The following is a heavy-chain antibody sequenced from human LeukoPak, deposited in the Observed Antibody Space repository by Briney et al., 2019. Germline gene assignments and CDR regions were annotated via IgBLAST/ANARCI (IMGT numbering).Heavy chain of an antibody. V-gene: IGHV1-8*01. D-gene: IGHD3-10*02. CDR3: ARSVRIGTYYYYYGMDV. CDR1: GYTFTSYD. CDR2: MNPNSGNT. Sequence: ASVKVSCKASGYTFTSYDINWVRQATGQGLEWMGWMNPNSGNTGYAQKFQGRATMTRNTSISTAYMELSSLRSEDTAVYYCARSVRIGTYYYYYGMDVWGQGTTVTVSS. J-gene: IGHJ6*02.